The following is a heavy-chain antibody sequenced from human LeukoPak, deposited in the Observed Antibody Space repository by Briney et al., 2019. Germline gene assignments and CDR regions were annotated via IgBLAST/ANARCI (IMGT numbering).Heavy chain of an antibody. V-gene: IGHV3-66*01. D-gene: IGHD4-23*01. CDR2: IYAGGNT. CDR3: AGFDYGGHPYAFDI. CDR1: GFTFSSYQ. Sequence: PGGSLRLSCAASGFTFSSYQMHWVRQAPGKGLEWVSVIYAGGNTYYAESVKGRFTISRDNFKNTLYLQMNSLRAKDPAMHYCAGFDYGGHPYAFDIWGQGTEVTVS. J-gene: IGHJ3*02.